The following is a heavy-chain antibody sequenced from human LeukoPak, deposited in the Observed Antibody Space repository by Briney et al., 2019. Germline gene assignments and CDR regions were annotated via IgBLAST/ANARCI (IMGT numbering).Heavy chain of an antibody. CDR1: GFSLSTNGVG. D-gene: IGHD3-10*02. J-gene: IGHJ4*02. CDR3: VHIGDYVADY. V-gene: IGHV2-5*02. CDR2: FYRDDDK. Sequence: SGPTLVKPTQTLTLTCTFSGFSLSTNGVGVGWIRQPPGKALEWLAVFYRDDDKRYSPSLKSRLTITKDTSRNQVVLTMTNMDPVDTATYYCVHIGDYVADYWGQGTLVTVSS.